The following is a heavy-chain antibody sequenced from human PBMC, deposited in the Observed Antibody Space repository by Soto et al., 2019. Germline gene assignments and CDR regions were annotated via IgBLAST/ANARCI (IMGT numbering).Heavy chain of an antibody. Sequence: QVQLVESGGGVVQPGRSLRLSCAASGFTFSSYAMHWVRQAPGKGLEWVAVISYDGSNKYYADSVKSRFTISRDNSKNTLYLQMNSLRAEDTAVYYCARDRNSYGYVVFYGMDVWGQGTTVTVSS. D-gene: IGHD5-18*01. J-gene: IGHJ6*02. CDR1: GFTFSSYA. CDR3: ARDRNSYGYVVFYGMDV. CDR2: ISYDGSNK. V-gene: IGHV3-30-3*01.